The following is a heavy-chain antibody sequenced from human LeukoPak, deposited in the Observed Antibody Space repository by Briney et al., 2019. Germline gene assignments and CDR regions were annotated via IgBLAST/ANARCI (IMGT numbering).Heavy chain of an antibody. D-gene: IGHD5-12*01. CDR1: GFTFSSYA. CDR2: ISYDGSNK. Sequence: PGRSLRLSCAASGFTFSSYAMHWVRQAPGKGLEWVAVISYDGSNKYYADSVKGRFTISRDNSKNTLYLQMNSLRAEDTAVYYCAREAYVDYYFDYWGQGTLVTVSS. V-gene: IGHV3-30-3*01. J-gene: IGHJ4*02. CDR3: AREAYVDYYFDY.